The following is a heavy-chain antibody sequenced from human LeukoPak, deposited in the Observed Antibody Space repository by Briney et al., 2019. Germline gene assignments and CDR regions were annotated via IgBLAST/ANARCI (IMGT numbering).Heavy chain of an antibody. CDR3: ARETAAGTTIDY. V-gene: IGHV4-34*01. Sequence: SETLSLTCAVYGGSFSGYYWSWIRQPPGKGLEWIGEINHSGSTNYNPSLKSRVTISVDTSKNQFSLKLSSVTAADTAAYYCARETAAGTTIDYWGQGTLVTVSS. CDR2: INHSGST. J-gene: IGHJ4*02. CDR1: GGSFSGYY. D-gene: IGHD6-13*01.